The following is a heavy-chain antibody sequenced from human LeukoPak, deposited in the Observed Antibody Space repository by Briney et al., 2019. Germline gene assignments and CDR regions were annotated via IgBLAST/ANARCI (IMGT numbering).Heavy chain of an antibody. J-gene: IGHJ6*02. CDR3: ARDRLDAYYDFWSGYQKPEYYYYGMDV. Sequence: PGGSLRLSCAASGFTFSSYGMHWVRQAPGKGLEWVAVIWYDGSNKYYADSVKGRFTISRDNSKNTLYLQMNSLRAEDTAVYYCARDRLDAYYDFWSGYQKPEYYYYGMDVWGQGTTVTVSS. CDR2: IWYDGSNK. D-gene: IGHD3-3*01. V-gene: IGHV3-33*01. CDR1: GFTFSSYG.